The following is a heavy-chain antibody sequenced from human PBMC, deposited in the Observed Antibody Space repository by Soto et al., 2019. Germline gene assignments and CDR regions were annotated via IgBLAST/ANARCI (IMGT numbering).Heavy chain of an antibody. CDR2: IYYSGST. Sequence: SETLSLTCTVSGGSISSGDYYWSWIRQPPGKGLEWIGYIYYSGSTYYNPSLKSRVTISVDKSKNQFSLKLSSVTAADTAVYYCAREMVVGATTRGIYYYYGMDVWGQGTLVTVSS. CDR3: AREMVVGATTRGIYYYYGMDV. D-gene: IGHD1-26*01. V-gene: IGHV4-30-4*01. J-gene: IGHJ6*02. CDR1: GGSISSGDYY.